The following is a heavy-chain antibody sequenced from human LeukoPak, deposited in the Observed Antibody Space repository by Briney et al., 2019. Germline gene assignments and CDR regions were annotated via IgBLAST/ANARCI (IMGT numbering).Heavy chain of an antibody. J-gene: IGHJ4*02. CDR1: GFTFSSYW. CDR2: IKQDGSEK. V-gene: IGHV3-7*01. Sequence: GGPLRLSCAASGFTFSSYWMSWVRQAPGKGLEWVANIKQDGSEKYYVDSVKGRFTISRDNAKNSLYLQMNSLRAEDTAVYYCARDGAARLGGWPPRDDYWGQGTLVTVSS. D-gene: IGHD2-15*01. CDR3: ARDGAARLGGWPPRDDY.